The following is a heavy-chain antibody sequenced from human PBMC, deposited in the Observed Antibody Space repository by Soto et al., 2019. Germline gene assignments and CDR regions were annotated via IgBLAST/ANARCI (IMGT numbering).Heavy chain of an antibody. Sequence: GASVKVSCKASGYTFTGYYMHWVRQAPGQGLEWMGWINPNSGGTNYAQKFQGWVTMTRDTSISTAYMELSRLRSDDTAVYYCAREQNYGGNSGLDYWGQGTLVTVSS. D-gene: IGHD4-17*01. V-gene: IGHV1-2*04. J-gene: IGHJ4*02. CDR1: GYTFTGYY. CDR2: INPNSGGT. CDR3: AREQNYGGNSGLDY.